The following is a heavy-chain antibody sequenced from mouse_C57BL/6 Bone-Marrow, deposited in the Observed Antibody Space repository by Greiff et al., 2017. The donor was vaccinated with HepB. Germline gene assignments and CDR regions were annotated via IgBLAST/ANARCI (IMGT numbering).Heavy chain of an antibody. V-gene: IGHV1-55*01. J-gene: IGHJ3*01. D-gene: IGHD2-10*02. CDR3: AREAYVSWFAY. Sequence: QVHVKQPGAELVKPGASVKMSCKASGYTFTSYWITWVKQRPGQGLEWIGDIYPGSGSTNYNEKFKSKATLTVDTSSSTAYMQLSSLTSEDSAVYYCAREAYVSWFAYWGQGTLVTVSA. CDR1: GYTFTSYW. CDR2: IYPGSGST.